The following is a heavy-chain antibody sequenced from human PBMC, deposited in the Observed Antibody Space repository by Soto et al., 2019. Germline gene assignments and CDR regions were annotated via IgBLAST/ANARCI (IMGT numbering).Heavy chain of an antibody. Sequence: EVQLVESGGGLVKPGGSLRLSCAASGFTFSNAWMNWVRQAPGKGLEWVGRIKSKTDGGTTDYAAPVKGRFTISRDDSKNTLYLQMKSLKTEDTAVYYCAGEVVPAAISTFDYWGQGTLVTVSS. CDR1: GFTFSNAW. J-gene: IGHJ4*02. D-gene: IGHD2-2*01. V-gene: IGHV3-15*07. CDR3: AGEVVPAAISTFDY. CDR2: IKSKTDGGTT.